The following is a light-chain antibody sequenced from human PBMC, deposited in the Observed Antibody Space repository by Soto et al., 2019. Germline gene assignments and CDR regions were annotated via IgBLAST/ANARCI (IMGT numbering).Light chain of an antibody. CDR3: QQYTNWPPNT. V-gene: IGKV3-15*01. Sequence: EFVLTQSPDTLSVSPGESSTLSCRASQRVYSNLAWYQQRPGQAPRLLIYGASTRATGVPARFSGRGSGTEFTLTISSLQSEDFAVYYCQQYTNWPPNTIGQGTRLEIK. CDR2: GAS. J-gene: IGKJ5*01. CDR1: QRVYSN.